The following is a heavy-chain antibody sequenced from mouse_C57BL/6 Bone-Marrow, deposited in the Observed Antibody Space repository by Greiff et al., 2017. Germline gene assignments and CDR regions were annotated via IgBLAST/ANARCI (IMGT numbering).Heavy chain of an antibody. CDR2: INPSSGYT. D-gene: IGHD1-1*01. J-gene: IGHJ1*03. CDR1: GYTFTSYT. Sequence: QVQLQQSGAELARPGASVKMSCKASGYTFTSYTMHWVKQRPGQGLEWIGYINPSSGYTKYNQKFKDKATLTADKSSSTAYMQLSSLTSEDSAVYYGASYYGSSYWYCDVWGTGTTVTVSS. CDR3: ASYYGSSYWYCDV. V-gene: IGHV1-4*01.